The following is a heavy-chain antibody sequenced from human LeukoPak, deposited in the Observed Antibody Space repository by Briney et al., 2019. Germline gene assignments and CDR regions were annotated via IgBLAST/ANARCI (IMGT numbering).Heavy chain of an antibody. CDR3: ARGGAAMDY. CDR1: GGSFSGYY. J-gene: IGHJ4*02. V-gene: IGHV4-34*01. CDR2: INHSGST. D-gene: IGHD2-2*01. Sequence: PSETLSLTCAVYGGSFSGYYWSWIRQPPGKGLEWIEEINHSGSTNYNPSLKSRVTISVDTSKNQSSLKLSSVTAADTAVYYYARGGAAMDYWGQGTLVTVSS.